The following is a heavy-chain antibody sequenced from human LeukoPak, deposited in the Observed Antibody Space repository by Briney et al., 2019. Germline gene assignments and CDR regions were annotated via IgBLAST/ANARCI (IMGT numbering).Heavy chain of an antibody. Sequence: PSETLSLTCTVSGGSISSSSYYWGWIRQPPEKGLAWIGSIYYSGSTYYNPSLKSRVTISVDTSKNQFSLKLSSVTAADTAVYYCASLIVVVTAGAFDIWGPGTMVTVSS. CDR2: IYYSGST. CDR1: GGSISSSSYY. CDR3: ASLIVVVTAGAFDI. J-gene: IGHJ3*02. V-gene: IGHV4-39*01. D-gene: IGHD2-21*02.